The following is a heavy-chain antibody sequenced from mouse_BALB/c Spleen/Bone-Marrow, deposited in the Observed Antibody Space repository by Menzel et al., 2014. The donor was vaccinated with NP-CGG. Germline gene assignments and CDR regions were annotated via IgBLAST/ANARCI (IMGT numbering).Heavy chain of an antibody. V-gene: IGHV5-9-1*01. J-gene: IGHJ2*01. CDR3: ARDGITRLLDY. CDR2: ISSGGSYT. Sequence: EVKVVESGGGLVKPGGSLKLSCAASGFTFSSYAMSWVRQTPEKRLEWVATISSGGSYTYYPDSVKGRFTISRDNAKNTLYLQMSSLRSEDTAMYYGARDGITRLLDYWGQGTTLTVSS. D-gene: IGHD2-4*01. CDR1: GFTFSSYA.